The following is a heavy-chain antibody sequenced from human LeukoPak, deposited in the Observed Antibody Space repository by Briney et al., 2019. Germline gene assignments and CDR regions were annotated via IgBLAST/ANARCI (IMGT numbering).Heavy chain of an antibody. V-gene: IGHV4-39*07. CDR1: GGSISSSSYY. D-gene: IGHD1-26*01. Sequence: SETLSLTCTVSGGSISSSSYYWGWIRQPPGKGLEWIGSIYYSGSTYYNPSLKSRVTISVDTSKNQFSLKLSSVTAADTAVYYCARNLVGATFDYWGRGTLVTVSS. CDR2: IYYSGST. J-gene: IGHJ4*02. CDR3: ARNLVGATFDY.